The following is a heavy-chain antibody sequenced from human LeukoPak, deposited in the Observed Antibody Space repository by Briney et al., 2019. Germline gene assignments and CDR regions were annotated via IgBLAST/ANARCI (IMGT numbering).Heavy chain of an antibody. Sequence: SETLSLTYTVSGGSISSYYWSWIRQPPGKGLEWIGYIYYSGSTNYNPSLNSRVTISVDTSKNQFSLKLTSLTAADTAVYYCARHGVERGFGELRNWFDPWGQGILVTVSS. CDR2: IYYSGST. D-gene: IGHD3-10*01. CDR3: ARHGVERGFGELRNWFDP. CDR1: GGSISSYY. J-gene: IGHJ5*02. V-gene: IGHV4-59*08.